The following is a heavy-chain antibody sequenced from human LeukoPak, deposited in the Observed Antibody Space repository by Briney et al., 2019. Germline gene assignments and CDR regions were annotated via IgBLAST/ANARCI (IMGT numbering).Heavy chain of an antibody. D-gene: IGHD5-24*01. V-gene: IGHV4-39*07. CDR3: ARAEDDLMATILFDY. CDR2: IYYSGST. J-gene: IGHJ4*02. CDR1: GGSISSSSYY. Sequence: SETLSLTCTVSGGSISSSSYYWGWIRQPPGKGLEWIGSIYYSGSTYYNPSLKNRVTISVDTSKNQFSLKLSSVTAADTAVYYCARAEDDLMATILFDYWGQGTLVTVSS.